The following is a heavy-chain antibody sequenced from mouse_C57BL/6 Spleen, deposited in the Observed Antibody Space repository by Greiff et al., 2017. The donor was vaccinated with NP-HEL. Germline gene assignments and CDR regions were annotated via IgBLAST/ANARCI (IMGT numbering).Heavy chain of an antibody. J-gene: IGHJ2*01. CDR2: INPNNGGT. D-gene: IGHD2-1*01. Sequence: EVQLQQSGPELVKPGASVKISCKASGYTFTDYYMNWVKQSHGKSLEWIGDINPNNGGTSYKQKFKGKATLTVDKSSSTAYMELSSLTSEDSAVYYCARDIYYGTTYGGFDYWGQGTTLTVSS. V-gene: IGHV1-26*01. CDR3: ARDIYYGTTYGGFDY. CDR1: GYTFTDYY.